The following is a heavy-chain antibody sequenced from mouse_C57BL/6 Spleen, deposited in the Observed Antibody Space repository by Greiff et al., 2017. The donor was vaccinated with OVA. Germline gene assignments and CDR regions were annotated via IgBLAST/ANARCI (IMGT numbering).Heavy chain of an antibody. Sequence: VQLKESGGGLVKPGGSLKLSCAASGFTFSSYAMSWVRQTPEKRLEWVATISDGGSYTYYPDNVKGRFTISRDNAKNNLYLQMSHLKSEDTAMYYCARDPIYYYGSSPLYYAMDYWGQGTSVTVSS. J-gene: IGHJ4*01. CDR1: GFTFSSYA. CDR2: ISDGGSYT. D-gene: IGHD1-1*01. V-gene: IGHV5-4*01. CDR3: ARDPIYYYGSSPLYYAMDY.